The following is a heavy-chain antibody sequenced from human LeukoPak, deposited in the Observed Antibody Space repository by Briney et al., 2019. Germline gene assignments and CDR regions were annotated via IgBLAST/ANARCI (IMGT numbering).Heavy chain of an antibody. Sequence: SQTLSLTCTVSGGSISSGSYYWSWIRQPAGKGLEWIGRIYTSGSTNYNPSLKSRVTISLDTSKNQFSLKLSSVTAADTAVYYCARHGNYYDSSTYYPTGFDYWGQGTLVTVSS. V-gene: IGHV4-61*02. CDR3: ARHGNYYDSSTYYPTGFDY. CDR2: IYTSGST. CDR1: GGSISSGSYY. J-gene: IGHJ4*02. D-gene: IGHD3-22*01.